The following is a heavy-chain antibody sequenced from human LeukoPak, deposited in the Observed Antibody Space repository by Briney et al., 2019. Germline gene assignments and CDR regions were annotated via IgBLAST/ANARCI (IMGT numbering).Heavy chain of an antibody. Sequence: SETLSLTCTVSGGSISRGGYYWSWIRQHPGKGLEWIGYIYYSGSTYYNPSLKSRLTISVDTSKNQFSLKLSSVTAADTALYYCARWESLRGSRTLDIWGQGTMVTVSS. D-gene: IGHD4-23*01. J-gene: IGHJ3*02. V-gene: IGHV4-31*03. CDR2: IYYSGST. CDR1: GGSISRGGYY. CDR3: ARWESLRGSRTLDI.